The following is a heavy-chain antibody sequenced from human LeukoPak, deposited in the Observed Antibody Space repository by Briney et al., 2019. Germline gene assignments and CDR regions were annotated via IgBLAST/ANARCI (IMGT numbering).Heavy chain of an antibody. CDR1: GGSISSYY. CDR3: AREGGFYRPLDY. D-gene: IGHD3-3*01. CDR2: IYYSGST. V-gene: IGHV4-59*12. J-gene: IGHJ4*02. Sequence: SETLSLTCTVSGGSISSYYWSWIRQPPGRGLEWIGYIYYSGSTNYNPSLKSRVTISVDTSKNQFSLKLSSVTAADTAVYYCAREGGFYRPLDYSGQGTLVTVSS.